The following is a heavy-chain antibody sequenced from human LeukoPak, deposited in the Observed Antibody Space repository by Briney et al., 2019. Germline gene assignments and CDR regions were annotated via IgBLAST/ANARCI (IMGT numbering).Heavy chain of an antibody. CDR1: GFTVNSYA. CDR3: AKDLRVIVVTYYMDV. D-gene: IGHD2-2*01. V-gene: IGHV3-23*01. J-gene: IGHJ6*03. CDR2: ISVNGGST. Sequence: GGSLRLSCAASGFTVNSYAMTWVRQAPGKGLEWVSSISVNGGSTYYTDSVKGRFTISRDNSKSTLYLQMNSLRAEDTAAYYCAKDLRVIVVTYYMDVWGKGTTVTVSS.